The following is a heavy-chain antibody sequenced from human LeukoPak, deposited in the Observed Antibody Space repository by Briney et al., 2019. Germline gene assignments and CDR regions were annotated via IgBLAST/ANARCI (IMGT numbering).Heavy chain of an antibody. Sequence: GGSLRLSCAASGFIISNYAMNWVRRAPGQGLEWVSVISGRDSGTYYADSMKGRFTISRDSSKNTLYLQMNSLRAEDTAVYYCAKEPTYYYDSSSYQPYYFDFWGQGTLVTVSS. CDR3: AKEPTYYYDSSSYQPYYFDF. D-gene: IGHD3-22*01. CDR2: ISGRDSGT. CDR1: GFIISNYA. V-gene: IGHV3-23*01. J-gene: IGHJ4*02.